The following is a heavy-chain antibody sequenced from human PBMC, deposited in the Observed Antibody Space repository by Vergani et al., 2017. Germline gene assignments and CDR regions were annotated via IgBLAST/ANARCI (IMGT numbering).Heavy chain of an antibody. D-gene: IGHD3-3*01. V-gene: IGHV3-23*01. CDR1: GFTFSNSA. CDR3: AKDLNYDFWSGYFTRPSYMDV. Sequence: EVHLLESGGGLVQSGGSLRLSCAASGFTFSNSAVSWVRQAPGRGLAWVSSISGPGLSTYYADSVKGRFSISRDNSKNTLYLQMNSLRAEDTAVYYCAKDLNYDFWSGYFTRPSYMDVWGKGTTVTVSS. J-gene: IGHJ6*03. CDR2: ISGPGLST.